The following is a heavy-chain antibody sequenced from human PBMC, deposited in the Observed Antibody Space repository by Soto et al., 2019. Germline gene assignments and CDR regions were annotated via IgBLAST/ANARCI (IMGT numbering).Heavy chain of an antibody. V-gene: IGHV3-23*01. Sequence: GGSLRLSCAASGFTFSSYAMSWVRQAPGKGLEWVSVISGSGSRTYYADSVKGRFTISRDNSKNTLYLQMNSLRAEDTAVYYCAKADDSSSWALDSPMIHFDYWGQGTLVTVSS. D-gene: IGHD6-13*01. CDR1: GFTFSSYA. CDR3: AKADDSSSWALDSPMIHFDY. CDR2: ISGSGSRT. J-gene: IGHJ4*02.